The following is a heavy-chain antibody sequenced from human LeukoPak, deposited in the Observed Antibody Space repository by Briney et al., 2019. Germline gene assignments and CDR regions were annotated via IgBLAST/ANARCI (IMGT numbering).Heavy chain of an antibody. CDR2: IYYSGST. V-gene: IGHV4-59*01. J-gene: IGHJ6*02. Sequence: SETLSLTCTVSGGSISSYYWSWIRQPPGKGLEWIGYIYYSGSTNYHPSLKSRVTISVDTSKNQFSLKLSSVTAADTAVYYCARGMVNFYYYYGMDVWGQGTTVTVSS. D-gene: IGHD5-18*01. CDR3: ARGMVNFYYYYGMDV. CDR1: GGSISSYY.